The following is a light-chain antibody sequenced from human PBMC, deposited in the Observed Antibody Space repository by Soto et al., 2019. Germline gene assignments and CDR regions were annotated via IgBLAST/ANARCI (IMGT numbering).Light chain of an antibody. CDR3: MQGTHWLT. CDR2: KVS. V-gene: IGKV2-30*01. CDR1: QSLVYSDGHTY. J-gene: IGKJ4*01. Sequence: DVVMTQSPLSMPVTLGQPASISCRSSQSLVYSDGHTYLNWFQQRPGQSPRRLIYKVSNRDSGVPDRFSGSGSGTDFILKISRVEAEDVGVYYCMQGTHWLTFGGGTKVEIK.